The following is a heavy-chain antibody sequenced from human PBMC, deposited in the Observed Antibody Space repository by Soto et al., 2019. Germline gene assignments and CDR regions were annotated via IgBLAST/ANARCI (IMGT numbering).Heavy chain of an antibody. V-gene: IGHV3-30*18. Sequence: GGSLRLSCAASGFSFSNYGMHWVRQAPGKGLEWVAVISYDGSNKYYTDSVKGRFTISRDHSKNTLYLQTNSLRPEDTAVYYCAKEGPLASYYGDSSFDYWGQGTLVTVSS. CDR2: ISYDGSNK. D-gene: IGHD4-17*01. J-gene: IGHJ4*02. CDR3: AKEGPLASYYGDSSFDY. CDR1: GFSFSNYG.